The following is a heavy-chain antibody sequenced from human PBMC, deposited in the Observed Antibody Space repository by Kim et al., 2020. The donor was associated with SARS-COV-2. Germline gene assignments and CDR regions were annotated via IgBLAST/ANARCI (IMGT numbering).Heavy chain of an antibody. J-gene: IGHJ4*02. CDR2: ISYDGSNK. CDR3: AKDPAARTTVTADY. Sequence: GGSLRLSCAASGFTFSSYGMHWVRQAPGKGLEWVAVISYDGSNKYYADSVKGRFTISRDNSKNTLYLQMNSLRAEDTAVYYCAKDPAARTTVTADYWGQG. D-gene: IGHD4-17*01. V-gene: IGHV3-30*18. CDR1: GFTFSSYG.